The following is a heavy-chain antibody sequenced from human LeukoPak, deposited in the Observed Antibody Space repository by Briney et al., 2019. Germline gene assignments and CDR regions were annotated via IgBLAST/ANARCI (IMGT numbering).Heavy chain of an antibody. CDR1: GYTFTSYG. V-gene: IGHV1-18*01. CDR2: ISAYNGNT. D-gene: IGHD3-16*01. Sequence: GASVKVSCKASGYTFTSYGISWVRQAPGQGLEWMGWISAYNGNTGYAQKLQGRVTMSMDTSITTAYMELTSLRSDDTAVYYCVAMLYWGQGTLVTVSS. J-gene: IGHJ4*02. CDR3: VAMLY.